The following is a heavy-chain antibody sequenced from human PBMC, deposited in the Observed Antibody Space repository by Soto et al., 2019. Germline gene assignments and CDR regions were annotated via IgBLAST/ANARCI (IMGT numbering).Heavy chain of an antibody. V-gene: IGHV1-69*13. CDR2: IIPISGTT. D-gene: IGHD2-15*01. CDR3: ARGYCSGGNCYSGMDV. CDR1: GGTFSTHA. Sequence: SVKVSCKASGGTFSTHAIIWVRQAPGHGLEWMGGIIPISGTTYYTQKFQGRVTITADEPTSTAFMELSSLKSEDTAVFYCARGYCSGGNCYSGMDVWGQGTMVTV. J-gene: IGHJ6*02.